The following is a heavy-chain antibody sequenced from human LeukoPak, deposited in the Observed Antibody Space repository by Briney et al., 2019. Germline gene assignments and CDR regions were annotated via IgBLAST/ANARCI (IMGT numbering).Heavy chain of an antibody. CDR3: AKAVAGTTRGYFQH. CDR1: GFTFSSYG. V-gene: IGHV3-30*18. D-gene: IGHD6-19*01. Sequence: GRSLRLSCAASGFTFSSYGMQWVRQAPGKGLEWVAVISYDGSNKYYADSVEGRFTISRDNSKNTQYLQMNSLRAEDTAVYYCAKAVAGTTRGYFQHWGQGTLVTVSS. J-gene: IGHJ1*01. CDR2: ISYDGSNK.